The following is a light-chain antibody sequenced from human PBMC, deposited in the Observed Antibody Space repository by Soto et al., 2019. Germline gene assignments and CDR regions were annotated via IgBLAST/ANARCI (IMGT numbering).Light chain of an antibody. CDR1: SSDVGGYNY. J-gene: IGLJ1*01. V-gene: IGLV2-14*01. CDR3: SSYTSSSTLYV. Sequence: QSALTQPASVSGSPGQSITISCTGTSSDVGGYNYVSWYQQHPGKATKLMIYDVSNRLSGVSNRFSGSKSGNTASLTISGLQAEDEADYYCSSYTSSSTLYVFGTGTKVTVL. CDR2: DVS.